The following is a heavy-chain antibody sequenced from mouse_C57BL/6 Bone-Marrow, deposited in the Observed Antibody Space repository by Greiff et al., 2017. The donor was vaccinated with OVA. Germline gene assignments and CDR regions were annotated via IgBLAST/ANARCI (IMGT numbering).Heavy chain of an antibody. CDR3: AMYYYGSTPYWYFDV. CDR2: IWRGGST. Sequence: VMLVESGPGLVQPSQSLSITCTVSGFSLTSYGVHWVRQSPGQGLEWLGVIWRGGSTDYNAAFISSLSISKDNSKSQVFFKMNSLQADDTAIYYCAMYYYGSTPYWYFDVWGTGTTVTVSS. CDR1: GFSLTSYG. V-gene: IGHV2-2*01. J-gene: IGHJ1*03. D-gene: IGHD1-1*01.